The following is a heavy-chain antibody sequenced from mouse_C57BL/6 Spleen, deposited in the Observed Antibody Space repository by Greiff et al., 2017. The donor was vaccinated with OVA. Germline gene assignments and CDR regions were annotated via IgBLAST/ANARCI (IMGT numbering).Heavy chain of an antibody. D-gene: IGHD2-4*01. CDR1: GYTFTDYN. V-gene: IGHV1-22*01. CDR2: INPNNGGT. CDR3: ARGDYDYDRGGFDY. Sequence: VHVKQSGPELVKPGASVKMSCKASGYTFTDYNMHWVKQSHGKSLEWIGYINPNNGGTSYNQKFKGKATLTVNKSSSTAYMELRSLTSEDSAVYYCARGDYDYDRGGFDYWGQGTTLTVSS. J-gene: IGHJ2*01.